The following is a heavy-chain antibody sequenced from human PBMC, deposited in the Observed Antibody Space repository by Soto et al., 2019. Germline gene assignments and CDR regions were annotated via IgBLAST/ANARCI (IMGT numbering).Heavy chain of an antibody. CDR2: IAYTGIT. CDR3: AREGFSGYEALDY. Sequence: QVHLQESGPGLLKPSETLSLTCGVSGGPIRSYYWSWVRQAPGKGLEWIAYIAYTGITGYNPALRSRVTISGDTSQNLFSLKMTSVTAADTAVYYCAREGFSGYEALDYWGQGILVTVSS. J-gene: IGHJ4*02. D-gene: IGHD5-12*01. V-gene: IGHV4-59*01. CDR1: GGPIRSYY.